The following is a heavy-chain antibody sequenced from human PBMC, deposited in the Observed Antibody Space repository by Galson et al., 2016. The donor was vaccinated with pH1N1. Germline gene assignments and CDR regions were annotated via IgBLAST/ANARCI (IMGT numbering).Heavy chain of an antibody. D-gene: IGHD2-8*02. CDR1: GFTFRRSG. V-gene: IGHV3-30*19. Sequence: SLRLSCAVSGFTFRRSGMHWVRQAPGKGLEWVAIISYDGNNAYHGDSVKGRFTISRDNSKNTLHLDMNSLRPEDTAVYYCAKDGGTGAGKHSAFGMTVWGQGTTVTVSS. CDR3: AKDGGTGAGKHSAFGMTV. J-gene: IGHJ6*02. CDR2: ISYDGNNA.